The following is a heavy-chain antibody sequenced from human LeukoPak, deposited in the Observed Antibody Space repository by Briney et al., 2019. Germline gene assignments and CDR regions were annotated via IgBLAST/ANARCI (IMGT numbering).Heavy chain of an antibody. V-gene: IGHV1-69*05. CDR1: GGTFSSYA. D-gene: IGHD3-16*01. J-gene: IGHJ3*02. CDR3: AIEGATIDAFDI. Sequence: GASVKVSCKASGGTFSSYAISWVRQAPGRGLEWMGGIIPIFGTANYAQKFQGRVTITTDESTSTAYMELSSLRSEDTAVYYCAIEGATIDAFDIWGQGTMVTVSS. CDR2: IIPIFGTA.